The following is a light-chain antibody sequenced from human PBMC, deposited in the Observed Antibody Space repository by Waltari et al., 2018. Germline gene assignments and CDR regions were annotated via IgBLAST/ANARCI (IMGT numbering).Light chain of an antibody. CDR3: QSYDRSLSSSV. J-gene: IGLJ2*01. Sequence: QSVLAQPPSVSGAPGQRVTISCTGGDSNIGTYDVHWYRQLPGTAPKLLIYGSTNRPSGVPDRFSGSKSGTSASLAIAGLQAEDEVDYYCQSYDRSLSSSVFGGGTKLTVL. V-gene: IGLV1-40*01. CDR2: GST. CDR1: DSNIGTYD.